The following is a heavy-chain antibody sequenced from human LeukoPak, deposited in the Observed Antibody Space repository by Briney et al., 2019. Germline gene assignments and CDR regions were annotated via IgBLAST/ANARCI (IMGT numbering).Heavy chain of an antibody. V-gene: IGHV4-30-2*01. CDR1: GGSISSGGYS. J-gene: IGHJ4*02. CDR3: ARGTYGSQVVPFDY. Sequence: SQTLSLTCAVSGGSISSGGYSWSWIRQPPGKGLEWIGYIYHSGNTYYNPSLKSRVTISVDRSRNQFSLNLSSVTAAATAVYYCARGTYGSQVVPFDYWGQGTLVTVSS. D-gene: IGHD3-10*01. CDR2: IYHSGNT.